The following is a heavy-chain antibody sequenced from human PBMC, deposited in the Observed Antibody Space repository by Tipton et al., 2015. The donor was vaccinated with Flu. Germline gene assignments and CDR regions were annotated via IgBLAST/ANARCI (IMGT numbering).Heavy chain of an antibody. D-gene: IGHD1-26*01. V-gene: IGHV4-31*03. CDR1: GDSITTDSSY. CDR2: IHYSGTT. Sequence: TLSLTCSVSGDSITTDSSYWTWIRQYPGRGLEWIGYIHYSGTTYYSPSLRSRVTISVDPSKNHFSLKLTSLTAADTALYYCARAAGSPYYFDYWGQGTKVTVSS. CDR3: ARAAGSPYYFDY. J-gene: IGHJ4*02.